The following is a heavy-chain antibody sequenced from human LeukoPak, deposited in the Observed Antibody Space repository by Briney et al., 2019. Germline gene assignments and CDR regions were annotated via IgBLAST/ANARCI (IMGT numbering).Heavy chain of an antibody. D-gene: IGHD2-2*01. V-gene: IGHV1-8*01. Sequence: ASVKVSCKASGYTFTSYDINWVRQATGQGLEWMGWMNPNSGNTGYAQKFQGRVTMTRNTSISTAYMELSSLRSEDTAVYYCATPGPQRYCSSTSCSRNPQPFFQHWGQGTLVTVSS. J-gene: IGHJ1*01. CDR2: MNPNSGNT. CDR3: ATPGPQRYCSSTSCSRNPQPFFQH. CDR1: GYTFTSYD.